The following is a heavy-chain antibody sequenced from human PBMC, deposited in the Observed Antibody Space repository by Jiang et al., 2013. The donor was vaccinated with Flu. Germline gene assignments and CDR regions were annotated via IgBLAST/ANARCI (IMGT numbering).Heavy chain of an antibody. CDR3: AGNTGSTDRFPADGAGFDY. D-gene: IGHD4-23*01. J-gene: IGHJ4*02. CDR1: SSYI. CDR2: IVPILGIP. Sequence: SSYIFTWVRQAPGQGLEWMGRIVPILGIPNYAQRFQGRVTITADISTSTAYMELSSLTSEDTALYYCAGNTGSTDRFPADGAGFDYWGQGTLVTVSS. V-gene: IGHV1-69*02.